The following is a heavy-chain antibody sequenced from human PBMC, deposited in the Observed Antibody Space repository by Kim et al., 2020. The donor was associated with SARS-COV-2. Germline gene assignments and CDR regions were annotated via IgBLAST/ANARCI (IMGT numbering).Heavy chain of an antibody. CDR1: GYTFTSYV. CDR2: VNTGNGNT. Sequence: ASVKVSCKASGYTFTSYVMHWVRQAPGQRLEWMGWVNTGNGNTKYSQKFQDRVTITRDTSASTAYMELSSLRSEDTAVYYCARALGVLDYWGQGTLVTVS. CDR3: ARALGVLDY. V-gene: IGHV1-3*04. J-gene: IGHJ4*02.